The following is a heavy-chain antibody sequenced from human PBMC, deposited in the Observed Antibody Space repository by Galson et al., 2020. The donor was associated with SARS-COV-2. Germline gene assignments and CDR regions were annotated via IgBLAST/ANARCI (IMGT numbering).Heavy chain of an antibody. D-gene: IGHD1-26*01. CDR2: TYYRSKWYN. CDR1: GDSVSSNSAA. Sequence: SQALSLTCAISGDSVSSNSAAWNWIRQSPSRGLEWLGRTYYRSKWYNDYAVSVKSRITINPDTSKNQFSLQLNSVTPEDTAVYYCERDWEASQNIVIHYYYGVDVWCHGTTVTVSS. CDR3: ERDWEASQNIVIHYYYGVDV. V-gene: IGHV6-1*01. J-gene: IGHJ6*02.